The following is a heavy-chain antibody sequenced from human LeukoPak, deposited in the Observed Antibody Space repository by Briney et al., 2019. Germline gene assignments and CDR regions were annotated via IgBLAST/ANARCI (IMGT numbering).Heavy chain of an antibody. CDR1: GFTFSPYS. D-gene: IGHD3-22*01. Sequence: GGSLRLSCAASGFTFSPYSMNWVRQAPGKGLEWVSYISSSSRTINYADSVKGRFTISRDNSKNTLYLQMNSLRAEDTAVYYCAKDPHDSSGYYHYYFDYWGQGTLVTVSS. CDR2: ISSSSRTI. J-gene: IGHJ4*02. V-gene: IGHV3-48*01. CDR3: AKDPHDSSGYYHYYFDY.